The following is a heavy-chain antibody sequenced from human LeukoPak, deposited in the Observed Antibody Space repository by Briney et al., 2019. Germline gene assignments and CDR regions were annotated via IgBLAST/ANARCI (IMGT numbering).Heavy chain of an antibody. D-gene: IGHD5/OR15-5a*01. CDR2: IGSGDDL. CDR1: GFTFSSYA. Sequence: PGGSLRLSCAASGFTFSSYAMSWVRQAPGKGLEWVSTIGSGDDLHYADSVKGRFTVSRDDPQNTLYLQMNSLRAEDAAIYYCAKDATPGNPVYDHFDYWGQGTLVTVSS. CDR3: AKDATPGNPVYDHFDY. J-gene: IGHJ4*02. V-gene: IGHV3-23*01.